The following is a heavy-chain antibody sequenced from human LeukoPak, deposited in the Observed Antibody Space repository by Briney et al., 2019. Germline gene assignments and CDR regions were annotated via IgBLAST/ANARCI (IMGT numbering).Heavy chain of an antibody. J-gene: IGHJ4*02. Sequence: LSCAAXGLTLSGYWMHWVRQAPGKRLVWVSLINGDASSTIYADSVKGRFTISRDNAKSTLYLQMNSLRVEDTAVYYCARARGNTYGYFEYWGQGTLVTVSS. D-gene: IGHD5-18*01. V-gene: IGHV3-74*01. CDR1: GLTLSGYW. CDR2: INGDASST. CDR3: ARARGNTYGYFEY.